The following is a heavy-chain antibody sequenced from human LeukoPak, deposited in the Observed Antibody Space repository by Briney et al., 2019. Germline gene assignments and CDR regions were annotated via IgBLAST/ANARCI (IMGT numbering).Heavy chain of an antibody. Sequence: GGSLRLSCAASGFTFSSYWMSWVRQAPGKGLEWVANIKQDGSEKYYVDSVKGRFTISRDNAKNSLYLQMNSLRAEDTAVYYCARAPRSWYYYYGMDVWGQGTTVTVSS. CDR2: IKQDGSEK. V-gene: IGHV3-7*01. J-gene: IGHJ6*02. CDR3: ARAPRSWYYYYGMDV. D-gene: IGHD6-13*01. CDR1: GFTFSSYW.